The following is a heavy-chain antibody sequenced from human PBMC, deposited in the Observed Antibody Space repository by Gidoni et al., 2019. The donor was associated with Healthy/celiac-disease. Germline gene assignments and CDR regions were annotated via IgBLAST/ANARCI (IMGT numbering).Heavy chain of an antibody. Sequence: EVQLVESGGGLVQPGGALRLSCSASGFTFSSYAMHWVRQAPGKGLEYVSAISSNGGSTYYADSVKGRFTISRDNSKNTLYLQMSSLRAEDTAVYYCVYYDSSGYPHWGQGTLVTVSS. CDR1: GFTFSSYA. D-gene: IGHD3-22*01. V-gene: IGHV3-64D*06. J-gene: IGHJ4*02. CDR2: ISSNGGST. CDR3: VYYDSSGYPH.